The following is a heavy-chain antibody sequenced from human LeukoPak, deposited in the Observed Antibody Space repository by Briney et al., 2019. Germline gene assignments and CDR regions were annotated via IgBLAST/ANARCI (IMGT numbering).Heavy chain of an antibody. V-gene: IGHV3-74*01. Sequence: GGSLRLSCVASGFTFSNYWIHWVRQAPGKGLVWVSHINYDGTDTIYAKSVKGRFTVSRDNGKNTVYLQMNSLRAEDTAVYYCARGRGWYFDLWGRGTLVTVSS. CDR2: INYDGTDT. CDR1: GFTFSNYW. CDR3: ARGRGWYFDL. J-gene: IGHJ2*01. D-gene: IGHD3-10*01.